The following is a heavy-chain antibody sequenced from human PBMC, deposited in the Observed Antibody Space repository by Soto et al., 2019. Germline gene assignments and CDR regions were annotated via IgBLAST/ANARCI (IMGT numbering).Heavy chain of an antibody. V-gene: IGHV3-23*01. CDR2: ISGSGGST. J-gene: IGHJ6*03. Sequence: GGSPRLSCAASGFTFSSYAMSWVRQAPGKGLEWVSAISGSGGSTYYADSVKGRFTISRDNSKNTLYLQMNSLRAEDTAVYYCAKIPHPYYSYFMAVWGKGTTVTVSS. CDR3: AKIPHPYYSYFMAV. CDR1: GFTFSSYA.